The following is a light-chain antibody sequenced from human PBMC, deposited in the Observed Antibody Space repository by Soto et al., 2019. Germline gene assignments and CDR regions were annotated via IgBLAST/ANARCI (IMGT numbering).Light chain of an antibody. V-gene: IGLV2-14*01. CDR3: SSYTSSSTHYV. CDR2: DVS. J-gene: IGLJ1*01. CDR1: SSDVGGYNY. Sequence: QSALTQPASVSGSPGQSITISCTGTSSDVGGYNYVSWYQQHPGKAPKLMIYDVSNRPSGVSNRFSGSKSGNTASLTISGLQAEDDADYYCSSYTSSSTHYVFGTGTQLTVL.